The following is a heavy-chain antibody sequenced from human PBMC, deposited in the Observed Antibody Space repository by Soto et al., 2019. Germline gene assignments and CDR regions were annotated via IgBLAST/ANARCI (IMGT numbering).Heavy chain of an antibody. J-gene: IGHJ4*02. V-gene: IGHV4-30-4*01. D-gene: IGHD3-22*01. CDR1: GGSINSYTNY. CDR2: IYYSGTT. CDR3: VREIVDSFASSGYPDH. Sequence: TSETLSLTCSVSGGSINSYTNYWSWIRQTPSRGLEWIGYIYYSGTTYYNPSLKSRVTISIDTSKNQFSLSLTSVVAADTAVYYCVREIVDSFASSGYPDHWGQGTLVTVSS.